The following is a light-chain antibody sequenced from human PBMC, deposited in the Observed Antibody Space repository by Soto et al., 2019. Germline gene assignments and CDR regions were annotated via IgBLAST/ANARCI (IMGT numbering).Light chain of an antibody. CDR3: QTWVAGIQV. CDR1: SGHSNYA. J-gene: IGLJ3*02. Sequence: QPVLTQSPSASASLGASVKLTCTLSSGHSNYAIAWHQQQPEKGPRYLMTLNSDGSHSKGDGIPDRFSGSSSGAERYLTISGLQSEDEADYYCQTWVAGIQVFGGGTKLTVL. CDR2: LNSDGSH. V-gene: IGLV4-69*01.